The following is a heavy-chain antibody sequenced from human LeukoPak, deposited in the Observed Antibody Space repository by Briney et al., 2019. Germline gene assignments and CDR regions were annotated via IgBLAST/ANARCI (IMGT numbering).Heavy chain of an antibody. CDR3: ARHTSGSLDC. CDR2: IYYSGST. J-gene: IGHJ4*02. Sequence: PSETLSLTCTVSGGSISSSSYYWGWIRQPPGEGLEWIGSIYYSGSTYYNPSLKSRVTISVDTSKNQFSLKLSSVTAADTAVYYCARHTSGSLDCWGQGTLVTVSS. CDR1: GGSISSSSYY. D-gene: IGHD1-26*01. V-gene: IGHV4-39*01.